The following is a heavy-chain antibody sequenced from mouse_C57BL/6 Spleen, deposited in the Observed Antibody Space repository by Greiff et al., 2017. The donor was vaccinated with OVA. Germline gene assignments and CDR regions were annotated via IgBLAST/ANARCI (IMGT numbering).Heavy chain of an antibody. Sequence: VQLKESGTVLARPGASVKMSCKTSGYTFTSYWMHWVKQRPGQGLEWIGAIYPGNSDTSYNQKFKGKAKLTAVTSASTAYMELSSLTNEDSAVYYCTRGSSGYDWFAYWGQGTLVTVSA. D-gene: IGHD3-2*02. CDR3: TRGSSGYDWFAY. CDR1: GYTFTSYW. V-gene: IGHV1-5*01. J-gene: IGHJ3*01. CDR2: IYPGNSDT.